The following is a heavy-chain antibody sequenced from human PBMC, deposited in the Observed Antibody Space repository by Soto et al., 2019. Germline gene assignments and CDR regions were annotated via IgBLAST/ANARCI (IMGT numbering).Heavy chain of an antibody. D-gene: IGHD3-22*01. CDR2: IYWNDDK. V-gene: IGHV2-5*01. CDR3: AHLPRDYDSSGAFDY. J-gene: IGHJ4*02. Sequence: SGPTLVNPRQTLTLTCTFSGFSLSTSGLGVGWIRQPPGKALEWLALIYWNDDKRYSPSLKSRLTITKDTSKNQVVLTMTNMDPVDTATYYCAHLPRDYDSSGAFDYWGQGTLVTVSS. CDR1: GFSLSTSGLG.